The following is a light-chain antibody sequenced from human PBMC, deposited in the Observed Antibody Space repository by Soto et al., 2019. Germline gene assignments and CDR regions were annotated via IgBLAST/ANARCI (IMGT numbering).Light chain of an antibody. CDR2: GVS. CDR3: SSYTSSSTLG. V-gene: IGLV2-14*01. J-gene: IGLJ3*02. CDR1: SSDVGGYNY. Sequence: QSVLTQPASVSGSPGQSITISCTGTSSDVGGYNYVSWYQQHPDKAPKLMIYGVSNRPSGVSNRFSGSKSGNTASLTISGLQAEDEADYYCSSYTSSSTLGFGGGTKLTVL.